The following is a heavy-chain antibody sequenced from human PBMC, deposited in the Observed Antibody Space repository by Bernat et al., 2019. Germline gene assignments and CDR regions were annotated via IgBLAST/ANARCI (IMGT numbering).Heavy chain of an antibody. CDR2: IDWDDDK. V-gene: IGHV2-70*01. CDR1: GFSLSTSGMC. Sequence: QVTLRESGPALVKPTQTLTLTCTFSGFSLSTSGMCVSWIRQPPGKALEWLAHIDWDDDKYYSTSLKTRLTISKDTSKNQVVLTMTNMDPVDTATYYCARMSTSSGWFRFDPWGQGTLVTVSS. J-gene: IGHJ5*02. D-gene: IGHD6-19*01. CDR3: ARMSTSSGWFRFDP.